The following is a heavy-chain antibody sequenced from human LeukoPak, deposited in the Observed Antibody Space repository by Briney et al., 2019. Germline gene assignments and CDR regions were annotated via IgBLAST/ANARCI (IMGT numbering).Heavy chain of an antibody. CDR1: GGAICRGGYD. J-gene: IGHJ4*02. CDR3: ARDQTYSGSGIYPYFDY. V-gene: IGHV4-61*02. D-gene: IGHD3-10*01. Sequence: SETLSLTCTVSGGAICRGGYDCSCVRQPAGKGLEFSVRIYSTGSTNYNPSLMSRVTISVDTSTNHSSLKLSSVTAADTAVYYCARDQTYSGSGIYPYFDYWGQGILVTVS. CDR2: IYSTGST.